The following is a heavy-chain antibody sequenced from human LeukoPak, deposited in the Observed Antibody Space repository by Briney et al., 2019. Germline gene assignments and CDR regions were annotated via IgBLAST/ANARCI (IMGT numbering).Heavy chain of an antibody. CDR1: GFTVSSNY. Sequence: GGSLRLSCAASGFTVSSNYMSWVRQAPGKGLEWVSVIYSGGSTYYADSVKGRFTISRDNSKNTLYLQMNSLRAEDTAVYYCARVSRSDFWSGYDFDYWGQGTLVTVSS. D-gene: IGHD3-3*01. CDR2: IYSGGST. CDR3: ARVSRSDFWSGYDFDY. J-gene: IGHJ4*02. V-gene: IGHV3-53*01.